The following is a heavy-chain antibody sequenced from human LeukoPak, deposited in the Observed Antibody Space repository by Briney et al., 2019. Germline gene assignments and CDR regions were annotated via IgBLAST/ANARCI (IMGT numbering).Heavy chain of an antibody. CDR2: INPNTGGT. Sequence: EASVKVSCKTSGYTFTGYYIHWVRQAPGQGLEWMGWINPNTGGTNYAQKFQGRVTMTNDTSISTAYMDLSRLRSDDTAVYYCARERTFGELVYWGQGTLVTVSS. J-gene: IGHJ4*02. D-gene: IGHD3-10*01. V-gene: IGHV1-2*02. CDR3: ARERTFGELVY. CDR1: GYTFTGYY.